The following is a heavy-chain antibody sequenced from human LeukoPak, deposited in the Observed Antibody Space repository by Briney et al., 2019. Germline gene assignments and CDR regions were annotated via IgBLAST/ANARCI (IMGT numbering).Heavy chain of an antibody. CDR1: RGSFSSYA. D-gene: IGHD3-10*01. Sequence: SVKVSCKDSRGSFSSYAISWVRQAPGQGLEWMGGIIPIFGTANYAQKFQGRVTITTDESTSTAYLELSSLRSEDTAVYYCARSGSGSFDYWGQGTLVTVSS. J-gene: IGHJ4*02. V-gene: IGHV1-69*05. CDR2: IIPIFGTA. CDR3: ARSGSGSFDY.